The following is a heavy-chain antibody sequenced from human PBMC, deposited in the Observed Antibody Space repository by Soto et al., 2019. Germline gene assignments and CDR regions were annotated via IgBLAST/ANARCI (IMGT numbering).Heavy chain of an antibody. CDR1: GYTFTSYY. Sequence: ASVKVSCKASGYTFTSYYMHWVRQAPGQGLEWMGIINPSGGSTSYAQKFQGRVTMTRDTSTSTVYMELSSLRSEDTAGYYCARGSDILTGFGSDEYFQHWGQGTLVTVSS. D-gene: IGHD3-9*01. V-gene: IGHV1-46*01. J-gene: IGHJ1*01. CDR3: ARGSDILTGFGSDEYFQH. CDR2: INPSGGST.